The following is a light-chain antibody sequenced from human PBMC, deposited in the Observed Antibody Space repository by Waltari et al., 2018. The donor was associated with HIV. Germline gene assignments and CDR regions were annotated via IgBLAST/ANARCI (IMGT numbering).Light chain of an antibody. Sequence: EIVMTQSTATLTVSPGERATRSCRASQNIGSNLAWYQQKPGQAPRLLIYGASTRATGIPARFSGSGAGTEFTLAISSLQAEDFAVYYCQQYDTWPPKTFGQGTKVEIK. V-gene: IGKV3-15*01. CDR1: QNIGSN. J-gene: IGKJ1*01. CDR2: GAS. CDR3: QQYDTWPPKT.